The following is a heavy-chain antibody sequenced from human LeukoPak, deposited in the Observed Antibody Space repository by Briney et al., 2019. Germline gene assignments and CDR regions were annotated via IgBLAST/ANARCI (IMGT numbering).Heavy chain of an antibody. Sequence: PSETLSLTCTVSGYSISSGYYWGWIRQPPGKGLEWVGSIYHNGSSFYNPSLKSRVTISVDTSKNQFSLKLSSVTAADTAVYYCARDRPGGSSLDYWGQGILVTVSS. CDR2: IYHNGSS. CDR3: ARDRPGGSSLDY. V-gene: IGHV4-38-2*02. D-gene: IGHD6-13*01. CDR1: GYSISSGYY. J-gene: IGHJ4*02.